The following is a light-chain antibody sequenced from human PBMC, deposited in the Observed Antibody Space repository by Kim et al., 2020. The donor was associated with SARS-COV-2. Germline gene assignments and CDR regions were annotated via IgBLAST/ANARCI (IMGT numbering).Light chain of an antibody. CDR3: SSYTSSSTLI. CDR1: SSGVGDYNY. V-gene: IGLV2-14*03. J-gene: IGLJ2*01. Sequence: GQSLTISCTGTSSGVGDYNYVSWYQQHPGKAPKLMIYDVNERPSGVSNRFSGSKSGYTASLTISGLQAEDEADYYCSSYTSSSTLIFGGGTKVTVL. CDR2: DVN.